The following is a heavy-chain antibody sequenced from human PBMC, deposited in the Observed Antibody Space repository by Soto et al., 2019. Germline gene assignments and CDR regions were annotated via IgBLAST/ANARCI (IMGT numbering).Heavy chain of an antibody. CDR2: ISAYDGKT. D-gene: IGHD3-3*01. J-gene: IGHJ5*02. V-gene: IGHV1-18*01. CDR1: GYTFNTYG. CDR3: ARDPKEFWTSYWFDP. Sequence: ASVKVSCKTSGYTFNTYGINWVRQAPGQGLELMGWISAYDGKTTYAEKFQGRVTMTTDTSTSTAYMELRSLRSDDTAIYYCARDPKEFWTSYWFDPWGQGNPVTVSS.